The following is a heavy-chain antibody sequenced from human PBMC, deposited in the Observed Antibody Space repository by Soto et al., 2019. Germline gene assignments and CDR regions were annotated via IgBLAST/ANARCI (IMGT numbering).Heavy chain of an antibody. Sequence: GGSLRLSCTVSGFAFINYGINWVRQAPGKGLEWVSSISKSDYTYYSDSVTGRFTISRDNAKNSVSLQMNTLRVEDTAVYYCAREDSIIIPAVSDFWGQGTLVTVSS. CDR3: AREDSIIIPAVSDF. D-gene: IGHD2-2*01. V-gene: IGHV3-21*01. CDR2: ISKSDYT. CDR1: GFAFINYG. J-gene: IGHJ4*02.